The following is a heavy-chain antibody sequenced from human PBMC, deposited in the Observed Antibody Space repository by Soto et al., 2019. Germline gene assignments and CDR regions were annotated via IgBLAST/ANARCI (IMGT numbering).Heavy chain of an antibody. CDR2: IIPIFGTA. CDR3: ARGYTMVRGSDYYYGMEV. V-gene: IGHV1-69*01. J-gene: IGHJ6*02. Sequence: LEWMGGIIPIFGTATYAQKFQGRVTITADESTSTAYMELSSLRSEDTAVYYCARGYTMVRGSDYYYGMEVWVQGTTVIV. D-gene: IGHD3-10*01.